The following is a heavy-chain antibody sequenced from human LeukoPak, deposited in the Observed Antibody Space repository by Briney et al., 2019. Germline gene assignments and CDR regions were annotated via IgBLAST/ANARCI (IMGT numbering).Heavy chain of an antibody. J-gene: IGHJ4*02. D-gene: IGHD1-26*01. Sequence: PSETLSLTCAVYGGSFSGYYWSWIRQPPGQGLEWIGEINHSGSTNYNPSLKSRVTISVDKSKNQFSLKLSSVTAADTAVYYCASAPGSYYVRGQGTLVTVSS. V-gene: IGHV4-34*01. CDR2: INHSGST. CDR3: ASAPGSYYV. CDR1: GGSFSGYY.